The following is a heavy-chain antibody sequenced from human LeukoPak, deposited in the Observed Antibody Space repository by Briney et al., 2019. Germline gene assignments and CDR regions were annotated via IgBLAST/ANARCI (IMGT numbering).Heavy chain of an antibody. CDR1: GYTFTGYY. V-gene: IGHV1-2*02. CDR2: INPNSGGT. D-gene: IGHD3-22*01. CDR3: AAGYHYDSKDPRFGMDV. J-gene: IGHJ6*02. Sequence: ASVKVSCKASGYTFTGYYMHWVRQAPGQGLEWMGWINPNSGGTNYAQKFQGRVTMTRDMSTSTAYMELSSPRSEDTAVYYCAAGYHYDSKDPRFGMDVWGQGTTVTVSS.